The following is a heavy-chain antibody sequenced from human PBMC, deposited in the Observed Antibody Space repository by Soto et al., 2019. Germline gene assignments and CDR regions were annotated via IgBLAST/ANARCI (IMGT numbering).Heavy chain of an antibody. Sequence: SETLSLTCTVSGGSISSNYWTWIRQPPGKGLEWVGYVYNSGSTNYNPSLKSRVTISEDTSKSQFSLKVNSMTAADTAVYYCARYRREAVAGYTLDNWGQGILVTVS. V-gene: IGHV4-59*01. CDR3: ARYRREAVAGYTLDN. D-gene: IGHD6-13*01. CDR1: GGSISSNY. CDR2: VYNSGST. J-gene: IGHJ4*02.